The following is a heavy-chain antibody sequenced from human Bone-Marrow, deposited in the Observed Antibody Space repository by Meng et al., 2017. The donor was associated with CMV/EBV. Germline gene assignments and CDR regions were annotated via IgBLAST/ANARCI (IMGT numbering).Heavy chain of an antibody. CDR2: INHSGST. D-gene: IGHD3-16*01. J-gene: IGHJ1*01. Sequence: QVQLQHWGAGLVKPSETLSLPCAFYGGSFSGYDGSWIRQPPGKGLEWIGEINHSGSTNYNPSLKSRVTISVDTSKNQFSLKLSSVTAADTAVYYCARGVYYYRHWGQGTLVTVSS. CDR3: ARGVYYYRH. CDR1: GGSFSGYD. V-gene: IGHV4-34*01.